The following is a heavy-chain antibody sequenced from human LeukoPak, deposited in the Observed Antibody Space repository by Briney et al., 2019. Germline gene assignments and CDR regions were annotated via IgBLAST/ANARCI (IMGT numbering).Heavy chain of an antibody. V-gene: IGHV1-69*02. Sequence: ASVKVSCKASGGTFSSYTISWVRQAPGQGLEWMGRIIPILGIANYAQKFQGRVTITADKSTSTAYMELSSLRSEDTAVYYCARGAVAGTPFPLFDYWGQGTLVTVSS. CDR1: GGTFSSYT. CDR3: ARGAVAGTPFPLFDY. CDR2: IIPILGIA. J-gene: IGHJ4*02. D-gene: IGHD6-19*01.